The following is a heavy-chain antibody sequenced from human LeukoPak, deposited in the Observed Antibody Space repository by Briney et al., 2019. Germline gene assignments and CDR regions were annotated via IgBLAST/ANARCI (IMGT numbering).Heavy chain of an antibody. D-gene: IGHD6-13*01. CDR3: AKQQIAAAGKGFDY. V-gene: IGHV3-9*01. CDR1: GFTFDTYA. J-gene: IGHJ4*02. CDR2: ISWNSGSI. Sequence: PGGSLRLSCAASGFTFDTYAMHWVRQAPGKGLEWVSGISWNSGSIGYADSVKGRFTISRDNAKNSLYLQMNSLRAEDTALYYCAKQQIAAAGKGFDYWGQGTLVTVSS.